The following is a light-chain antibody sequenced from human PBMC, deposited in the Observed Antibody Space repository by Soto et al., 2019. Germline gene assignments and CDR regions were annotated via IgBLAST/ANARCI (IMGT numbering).Light chain of an antibody. CDR1: SSDVGGYNY. V-gene: IGLV2-14*01. Sequence: QSALTQPASVSGSPGQSITISCTGTSSDVGGYNYVSWYQQHPGKAPKLMIYDVSNRPAGVSNRFSGSKSGNTASLTISGRQAEDVGDYYCSSYTGSSTYVVFGGGTKLTVL. CDR2: DVS. J-gene: IGLJ2*01. CDR3: SSYTGSSTYVV.